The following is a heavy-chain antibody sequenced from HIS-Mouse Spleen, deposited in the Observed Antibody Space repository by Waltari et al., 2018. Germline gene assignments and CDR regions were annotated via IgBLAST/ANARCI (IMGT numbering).Heavy chain of an antibody. CDR2: IWYDGSNK. Sequence: QVQLVESGGGVVQPGRSLRLSCAASGFTFSRYGKPWVPQAPGKGLEWVAVIWYDGSNKYYADSVKGRFTISRDNSKNTLYLQMNSLRAEDTAVYYCAKGGLMVYAIGDYWGQGTLVTVSS. J-gene: IGHJ4*02. V-gene: IGHV3-33*06. D-gene: IGHD2-8*01. CDR1: GFTFSRYG. CDR3: AKGGLMVYAIGDY.